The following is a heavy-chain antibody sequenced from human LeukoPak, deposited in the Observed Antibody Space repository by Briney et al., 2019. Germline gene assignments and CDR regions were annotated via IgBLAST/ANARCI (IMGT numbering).Heavy chain of an antibody. CDR1: GSTFTSCY. CDR2: INPSGGST. V-gene: IGHV1-46*01. CDR3: ARDGSILVVADPFDI. J-gene: IGHJ3*02. D-gene: IGHD2-15*01. Sequence: ASVKVSCKASGSTFTSCYMHWVRQAPGQGLEWMGIINPSGGSTSYAQKFQGRVTMTRDTSTSTVYMELSSLRSEDTAVYYCARDGSILVVADPFDIWGQGTMVTVSS.